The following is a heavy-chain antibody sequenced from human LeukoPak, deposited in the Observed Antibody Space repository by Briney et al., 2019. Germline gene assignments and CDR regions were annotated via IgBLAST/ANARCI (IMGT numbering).Heavy chain of an antibody. J-gene: IGHJ4*02. V-gene: IGHV4-59*01. Sequence: SETLSLTCTVSGGSISSYYWSWIRQPPGKGLEWIGYIYYSGSNNYNPSLKSRVTISVDTSKNQFSLKLSSVTAADTAVYYCAGRYSSSWYHFDYWGQGTLVTVSS. D-gene: IGHD6-13*01. CDR1: GGSISSYY. CDR2: IYYSGSN. CDR3: AGRYSSSWYHFDY.